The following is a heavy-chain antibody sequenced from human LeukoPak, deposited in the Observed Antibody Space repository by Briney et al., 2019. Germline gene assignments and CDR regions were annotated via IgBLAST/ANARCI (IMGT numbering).Heavy chain of an antibody. D-gene: IGHD3-10*01. J-gene: IGHJ5*02. CDR1: GGSISSGSYY. CDR3: ARVGGSGTKSFDP. Sequence: SQTLSLTCTVSGGSISSGSYYWSWIRQPAGKGLEWIGRIYTSGSTNYNPSLKSRVTISVDTSKNQFSLKLSSVTAADTAVYYCARVGGSGTKSFDPWGQGTLVTVSP. V-gene: IGHV4-61*02. CDR2: IYTSGST.